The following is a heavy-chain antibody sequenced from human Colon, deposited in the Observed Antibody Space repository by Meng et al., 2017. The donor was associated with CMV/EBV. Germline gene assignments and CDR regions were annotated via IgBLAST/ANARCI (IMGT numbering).Heavy chain of an antibody. CDR1: GGSISNSNHY. CDR2: VYDNGDT. CDR3: AKELRFSEWSSGF. J-gene: IGHJ1*01. Sequence: AGGSISNSNHYWGWSRQATGKGLGWIGTVYDNGDTRYNPSLASRGIISVDTSKNQFSLKLTSVTAADTAIYYCAKELRFSEWSSGFWGQGILVTVSS. D-gene: IGHD3-3*01. V-gene: IGHV4-39*07.